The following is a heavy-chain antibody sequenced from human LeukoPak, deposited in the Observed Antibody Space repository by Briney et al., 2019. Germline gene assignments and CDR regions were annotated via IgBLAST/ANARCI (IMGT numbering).Heavy chain of an antibody. CDR2: IYSDNT. CDR1: GFTVSSNS. V-gene: IGHV3-53*01. Sequence: PGRSLRLSCAASGFTVSSNSMSWVRQAPGKGLEWVSFIYSDNTHYSDSVKGRFTISRDNSKNTLYLQMNSLRAEDTAVYYCARRAGAYSHPYWGQGTLVTVSS. J-gene: IGHJ4*02. D-gene: IGHD4/OR15-4a*01. CDR3: ARRAGAYSHPY.